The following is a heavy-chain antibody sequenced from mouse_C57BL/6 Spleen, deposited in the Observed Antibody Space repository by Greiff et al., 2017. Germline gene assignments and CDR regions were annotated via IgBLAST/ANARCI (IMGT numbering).Heavy chain of an antibody. CDR1: GYTFTDYE. Sequence: VKLQESGAELVRPGASVTLSCKASGYTFTDYEMHWVKQTPVHGLEWIGAIDPETGGTAYNQKFKGKAILTADKSSSTAYMELRSLTSEDSAVYYCTIHAMDYWGQGTSVTVSS. V-gene: IGHV1-15*01. J-gene: IGHJ4*01. CDR3: TIHAMDY. CDR2: IDPETGGT.